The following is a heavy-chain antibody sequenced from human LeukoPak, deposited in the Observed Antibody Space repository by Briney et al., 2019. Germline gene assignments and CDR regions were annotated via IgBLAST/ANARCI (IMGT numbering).Heavy chain of an antibody. Sequence: SETLSLTCTVSGGSINSGSDYWSWIRQPAGRGLEWIGRISRSGSTDYNPSLKSRVAISVDTSNNQFSLKLTSVTAADTAVYFCARGAYGARNSNWCDPWGQGTLVTVSS. CDR1: GGSINSGSDY. CDR3: ARGAYGARNSNWCDP. V-gene: IGHV4-61*02. D-gene: IGHD4/OR15-4a*01. CDR2: ISRSGST. J-gene: IGHJ5*02.